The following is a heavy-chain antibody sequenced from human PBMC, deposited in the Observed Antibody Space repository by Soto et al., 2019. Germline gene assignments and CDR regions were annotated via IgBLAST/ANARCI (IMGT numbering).Heavy chain of an antibody. D-gene: IGHD3-16*02. CDR1: GYTFTSYD. Sequence: GASVKVSCKASGYTFTSYDINWVRQATGQGLEWMGWMNPNSGNTGYAQKFQGRVTMTRNTSISTAYMELSSLRSEDTAVYYCAIPEPLEGYYDYVWGSYRYWGQGTLVTVSS. J-gene: IGHJ4*02. CDR2: MNPNSGNT. V-gene: IGHV1-8*01. CDR3: AIPEPLEGYYDYVWGSYRY.